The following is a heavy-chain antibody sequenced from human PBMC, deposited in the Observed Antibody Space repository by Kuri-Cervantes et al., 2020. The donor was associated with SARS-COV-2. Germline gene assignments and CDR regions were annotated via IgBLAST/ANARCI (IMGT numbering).Heavy chain of an antibody. D-gene: IGHD3-9*01. CDR3: ARALYGGRLDYSPTSGYYYEGMDV. V-gene: IGHV3-33*01. Sequence: GGSLRLSYAASEFTFSSYGMHWVRQAPGKGLEWVAVIWSDGTNKYYADSAKGRFTISRDNSKNTLYLQMNSLRAEDTAVYFCARALYGGRLDYSPTSGYYYEGMDVWGQGTMVTVSS. CDR2: IWSDGTNK. J-gene: IGHJ6*02. CDR1: EFTFSSYG.